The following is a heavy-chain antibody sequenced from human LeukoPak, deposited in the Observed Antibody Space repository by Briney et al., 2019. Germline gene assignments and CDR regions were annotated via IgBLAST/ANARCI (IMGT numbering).Heavy chain of an antibody. D-gene: IGHD6-19*01. Sequence: GGSLRLSCAASGFTVSSNYMSWVRQAPGKGLEWVSSISSSSSYIYYADSVKGRFTISRDNAKNSLYLQMNSLRAEDTAVYYCARDVFWVAGMHYYYYMDVWGKGTTVTVSS. V-gene: IGHV3-21*04. CDR2: ISSSSSYI. CDR1: GFTVSSNY. J-gene: IGHJ6*03. CDR3: ARDVFWVAGMHYYYYMDV.